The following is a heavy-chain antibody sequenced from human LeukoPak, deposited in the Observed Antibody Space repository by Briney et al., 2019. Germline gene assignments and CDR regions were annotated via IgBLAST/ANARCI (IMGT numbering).Heavy chain of an antibody. Sequence: GGSLRLSCAASGFTLNGYWMHWVRQAPGEGLVWVSRIDPDGSTTDYAESVKGRFTTSRDNAKNTVYLQMNSLRAEDTALYYCTRVQAGRSGLMDVWGRGTTVTVSS. V-gene: IGHV3-74*01. CDR3: TRVQAGRSGLMDV. CDR2: IDPDGSTT. J-gene: IGHJ6*02. CDR1: GFTLNGYW. D-gene: IGHD2-8*02.